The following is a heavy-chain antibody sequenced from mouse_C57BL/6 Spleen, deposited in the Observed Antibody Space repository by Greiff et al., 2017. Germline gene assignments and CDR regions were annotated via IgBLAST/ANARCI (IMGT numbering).Heavy chain of an antibody. Sequence: VQLQESGPELVKPGASVKISCKASGYAFSSSWMNWVQQRPGKGLEWIGRIYPGDGDANYNGKFKGKATLTADKSSSTAYMQLSSLTSEDSAVYFCARSNVIIDYWGQGTTRTVSS. J-gene: IGHJ2*01. V-gene: IGHV1-82*01. CDR3: ARSNVIIDY. CDR1: GYAFSSSW. CDR2: IYPGDGDA.